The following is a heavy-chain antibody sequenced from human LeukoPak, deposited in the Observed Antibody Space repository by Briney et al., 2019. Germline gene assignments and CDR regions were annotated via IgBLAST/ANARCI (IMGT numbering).Heavy chain of an antibody. D-gene: IGHD6-6*01. CDR1: RFTFSTYS. J-gene: IGHJ4*02. CDR2: ISSGSNTI. Sequence: GGSLRLSCAASRFTFSTYSMNWVRQAPGKGLEWVSYISSGSNTIYYADSVKGRFTISRDNAKNSLYLQMNSLRAEDTAVYYCAWEYSSSSGRSFDYWGQGTLVTVSS. CDR3: AWEYSSSSGRSFDY. V-gene: IGHV3-48*01.